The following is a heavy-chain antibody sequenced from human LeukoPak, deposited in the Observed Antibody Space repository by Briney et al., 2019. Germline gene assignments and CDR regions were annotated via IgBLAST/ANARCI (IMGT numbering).Heavy chain of an antibody. Sequence: PVGSLRLSCAASGFTFSSYAMSWVRQAPGKGLEWVSAISGSGGSTYYADSVKGRFTISRDNSKNTLYLQMNSLRAEDTAVYYCARDFRGYCSSTSCYPPYYYYYGMDVWGQGTTVTVSS. D-gene: IGHD2-2*03. CDR1: GFTFSSYA. V-gene: IGHV3-23*01. J-gene: IGHJ6*02. CDR3: ARDFRGYCSSTSCYPPYYYYYGMDV. CDR2: ISGSGGST.